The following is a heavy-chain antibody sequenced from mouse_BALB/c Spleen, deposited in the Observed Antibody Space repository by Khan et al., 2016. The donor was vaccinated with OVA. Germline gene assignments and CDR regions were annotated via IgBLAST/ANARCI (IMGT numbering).Heavy chain of an antibody. CDR2: IYINTGEP. CDR1: GYIFTNYG. Sequence: QIQLVQSGPDLKKPGETVKISCKASGYIFTNYGINWVKQAPGKGLKWMGWIYINTGEPTYVDDFKGRFAFSLETSASTAYLQINNLKKEDTATYFCARGGRRAMYYWGQGTSVTVSS. J-gene: IGHJ4*01. V-gene: IGHV9-3-1*01. CDR3: ARGGRRAMYY. D-gene: IGHD3-3*01.